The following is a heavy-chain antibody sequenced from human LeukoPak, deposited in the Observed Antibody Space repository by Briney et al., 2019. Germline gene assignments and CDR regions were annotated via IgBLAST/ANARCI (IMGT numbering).Heavy chain of an antibody. D-gene: IGHD1-26*01. CDR2: IKQDGSEK. CDR1: GFTVSSYW. J-gene: IGHJ4*02. V-gene: IGHV3-7*01. CDR3: ARVQWELRGVGSYFEY. Sequence: GGSLRLSCVVSGFTVSSYWMSWVRQAPGKGLEWVANIKQDGSEKYYVDSVKGRFTMSRDNAKNSLYLQMNSLRAEDTAVYYCARVQWELRGVGSYFEYWGQGALVTVSS.